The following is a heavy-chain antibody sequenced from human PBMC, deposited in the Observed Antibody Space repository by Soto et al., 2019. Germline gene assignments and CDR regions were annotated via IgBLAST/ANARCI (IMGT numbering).Heavy chain of an antibody. D-gene: IGHD4-17*01. CDR2: INAGNGNT. CDR1: GYTFTSYA. V-gene: IGHV1-3*01. Sequence: ASVKLSCKASGYTFTSYAMHWVRQAPGQRLEWMGWINAGNGNTKYSQKFQGRVTITRDTSASTAYMELSSLRSEDADYGDYALDYWGQGTLVTVSS. CDR3: ALDY. J-gene: IGHJ4*02.